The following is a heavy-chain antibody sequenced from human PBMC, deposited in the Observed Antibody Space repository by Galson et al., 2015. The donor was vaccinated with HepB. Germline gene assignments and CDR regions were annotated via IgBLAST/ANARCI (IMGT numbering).Heavy chain of an antibody. J-gene: IGHJ3*02. Sequence: SLRLSCAASGFTFDDYAMHWVRQAPGKGLEWVSGISWKSGSMGYADSVKGRFTISRDNAKNSLYLQMNSLRAEDTALYFCARDIGEYSSSIGVFDIWGHGTMVTVSS. CDR1: GFTFDDYA. V-gene: IGHV3-9*01. CDR3: ARDIGEYSSSIGVFDI. CDR2: ISWKSGSM. D-gene: IGHD6-6*01.